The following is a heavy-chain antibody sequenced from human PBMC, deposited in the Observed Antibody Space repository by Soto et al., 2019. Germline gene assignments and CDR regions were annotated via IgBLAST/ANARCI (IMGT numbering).Heavy chain of an antibody. V-gene: IGHV4-31*03. CDR3: ARVQNTIFGVVITYYFDY. CDR2: IYYSGST. D-gene: IGHD3-3*01. Sequence: SETLSLTCTVSGGSISSGGYYWGWIRQHPGKGLEWIGYIYYSGSTYYNPSLKSRVTISVDTSKNQFSLKLSSVTAADTAVYYCARVQNTIFGVVITYYFDYWGQGTLVTVSS. J-gene: IGHJ4*02. CDR1: GGSISSGGYY.